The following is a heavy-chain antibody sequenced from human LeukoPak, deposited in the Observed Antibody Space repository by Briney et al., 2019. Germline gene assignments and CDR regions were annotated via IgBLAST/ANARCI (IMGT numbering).Heavy chain of an antibody. CDR3: AREAPNTYNFDF. Sequence: PSQTLSLTCTVSGGSISSGDYYWSWIRQHPGKGLEWIGFIYYTGNTYYNPSLKSRVTISVDTSKNQFSLKLTSVTAADTAMYYCAREAPNTYNFDFWGQGSLVTVSS. J-gene: IGHJ4*02. CDR1: GGSISSGDYY. CDR2: IYYTGNT. V-gene: IGHV4-31*03. D-gene: IGHD2-2*02.